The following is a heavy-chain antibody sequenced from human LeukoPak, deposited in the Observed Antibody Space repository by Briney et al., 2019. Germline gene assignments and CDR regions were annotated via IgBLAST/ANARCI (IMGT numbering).Heavy chain of an antibody. CDR1: GFTVRDSY. CDR3: AKDPPLASSTPLNWFDP. D-gene: IGHD2-2*01. J-gene: IGHJ5*02. Sequence: GGSLRLSCAASGFTVRDSYMSWVRQAPGKRLEWLSFIYVSGTTFYAASVKGRFTISRDNSKNTLYLQMNSLRAEDTAVYYCAKDPPLASSTPLNWFDPWGQGTLVTVSS. CDR2: IYVSGTT. V-gene: IGHV3-66*03.